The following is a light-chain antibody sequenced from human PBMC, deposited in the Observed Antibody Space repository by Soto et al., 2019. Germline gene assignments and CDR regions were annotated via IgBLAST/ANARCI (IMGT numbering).Light chain of an antibody. CDR2: DVS. V-gene: IGLV2-11*01. J-gene: IGLJ3*02. CDR3: CAFAGSYTFWV. CDR1: SSDVGDYNY. Sequence: QSALTQPRSVSGSPGQSVTISCTGTSSDVGDYNYVSWYQQYPGKAPKLVIYDVSKRPSGVPDRFSGSKSGNTASLTISGLQAEDEADYNSCAFAGSYTFWVFGGGPKLTGL.